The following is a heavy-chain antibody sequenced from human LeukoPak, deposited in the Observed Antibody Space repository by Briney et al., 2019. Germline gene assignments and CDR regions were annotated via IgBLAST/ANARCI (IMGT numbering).Heavy chain of an antibody. CDR3: AKASSSEWDFDY. CDR1: GFTFSSYG. J-gene: IGHJ4*02. D-gene: IGHD6-19*01. V-gene: IGHV3-30*02. CDR2: IRYDGSNK. Sequence: AGGSLRLSCAASGFTFSSYGMHWVRRAPAKGLKWVAFIRYDGSNKFYADSVKGRFTISRDNSKNTLYLQMNSLRAEDTAVYYCAKASSSEWDFDYWGQGTLVTVSS.